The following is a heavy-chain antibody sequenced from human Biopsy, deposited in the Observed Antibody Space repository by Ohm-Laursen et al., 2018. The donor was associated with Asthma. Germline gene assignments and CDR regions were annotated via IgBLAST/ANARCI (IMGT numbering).Heavy chain of an antibody. CDR3: ARAVSSSSYWYFDL. J-gene: IGHJ2*01. CDR2: IFYGGRT. CDR1: GGAMSTSGSY. V-gene: IGHV4-39*02. D-gene: IGHD6-6*01. Sequence: SGTPFLTCIFSGGAMSTSGSYWGWGRQSPRGGVEWIGRIFYGGRTHYKPSLESRVTISADTSKNHFSLKVTSVTAADTAVYYCARAVSSSSYWYFDLWGRGDLVTVSS.